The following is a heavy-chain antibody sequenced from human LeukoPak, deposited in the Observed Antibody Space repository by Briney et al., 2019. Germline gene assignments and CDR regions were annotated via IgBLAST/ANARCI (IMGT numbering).Heavy chain of an antibody. CDR3: TRATTYFYGSVTYDWFDS. CDR1: GFTFSSYW. V-gene: IGHV3-74*01. J-gene: IGHJ5*01. CDR2: IKSDGST. D-gene: IGHD3-10*01. Sequence: QPGGSLRLSCAASGFTFSSYWMHWVRQTPGKGLMWVARIKSDGSTIYADSVQGRFTISRDNAKNMLYLQMNSLRADDTAIYYCTRATTYFYGSVTYDWFDSWGQGTRVTVSS.